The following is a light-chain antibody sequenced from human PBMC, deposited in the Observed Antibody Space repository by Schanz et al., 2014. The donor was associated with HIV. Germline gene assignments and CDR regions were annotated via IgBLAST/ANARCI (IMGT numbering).Light chain of an antibody. V-gene: IGLV2-14*03. J-gene: IGLJ3*02. CDR3: SSCTTSNTLV. Sequence: QSALTQPASVSGSPGQSISISCTGTSGDVGSYNYVSWYQQHPGKAPKLMIYDVSNRPSGVSSRFSGSKSGNTASLTISGLQAEDEADYYCSSCTTSNTLVFGGGTKLTVL. CDR2: DVS. CDR1: SGDVGSYNY.